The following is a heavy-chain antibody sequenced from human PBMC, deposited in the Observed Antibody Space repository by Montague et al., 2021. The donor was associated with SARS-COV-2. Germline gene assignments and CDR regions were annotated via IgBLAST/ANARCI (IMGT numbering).Heavy chain of an antibody. CDR1: GDSVSSNIAA. Sequence: CAISGDSVSSNIAAWNWIRQSPSRGLEWLGRTYYRSKWYNDYAVSVRSRITISTDTSNDQFSLQLNSVTPEDTAVYYCTQARGPGRTTWHYFDYWGQGTLVTVSS. V-gene: IGHV6-1*01. CDR2: TYYRSKWYN. J-gene: IGHJ4*02. CDR3: TQARGPGRTTWHYFDY. D-gene: IGHD1-14*01.